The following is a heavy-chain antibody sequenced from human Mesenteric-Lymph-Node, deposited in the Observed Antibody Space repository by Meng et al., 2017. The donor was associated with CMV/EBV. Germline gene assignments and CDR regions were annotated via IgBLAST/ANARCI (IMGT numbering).Heavy chain of an antibody. CDR2: ISYDGSNK. D-gene: IGHD2-2*02. V-gene: IGHV3-30*04. Sequence: GGSLRLSCAASGFTFSSYAMHWVRQAPGKGLAWVAVISYDGSNKYYADSVKGRFTISRDNSKNTLYLQMNSLRAEDTAVYYCARDKLKGGLRYCSSTSCYKWLFDYWGQGTLVTVSS. CDR3: ARDKLKGGLRYCSSTSCYKWLFDY. J-gene: IGHJ4*02. CDR1: GFTFSSYA.